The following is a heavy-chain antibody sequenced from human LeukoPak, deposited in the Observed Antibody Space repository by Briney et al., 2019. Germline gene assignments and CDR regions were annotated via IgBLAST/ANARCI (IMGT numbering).Heavy chain of an antibody. Sequence: GGSLRLSCAASGFTFSNAWMSWVRQAPGKGLEWVGRIKSKTDGGTTDYAAPVKGRFTISRDDSKNTLYLQMNSLKTEDTAVYYCTTGSDYDQMGDFDYWGQGTLVTVSS. J-gene: IGHJ4*02. CDR3: TTGSDYDQMGDFDY. V-gene: IGHV3-15*01. CDR2: IKSKTDGGTT. D-gene: IGHD3-16*01. CDR1: GFTFSNAW.